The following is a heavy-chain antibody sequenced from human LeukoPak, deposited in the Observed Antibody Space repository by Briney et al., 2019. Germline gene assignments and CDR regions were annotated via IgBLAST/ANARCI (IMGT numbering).Heavy chain of an antibody. CDR3: ARHLLRYFDWLPWYFDY. J-gene: IGHJ4*02. CDR1: GGSFSGYY. Sequence: SETLSVTCAVYGGSFSGYYWSWIRQPPGKGLEWIGEINHSGSTNYNPSLKSRVTISVDTSKNQFSLKLSSVTAADTAVYYCARHLLRYFDWLPWYFDYWGQGTLVTVSS. V-gene: IGHV4-34*01. D-gene: IGHD3-9*01. CDR2: INHSGST.